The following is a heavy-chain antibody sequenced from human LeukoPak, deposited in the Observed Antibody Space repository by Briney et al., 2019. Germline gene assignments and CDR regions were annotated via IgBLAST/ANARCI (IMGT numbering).Heavy chain of an antibody. CDR2: IYHNGST. Sequence: SGTLSLTCAVSGGSISSDKCWSWVRQPPGKGLEWIGEIYHNGSTKNNPSLKSRVAISADRSKNQFSLKLNSVTAADTAVYYCASYGPWGQGILVTVSS. D-gene: IGHD3-10*01. V-gene: IGHV4-4*02. CDR3: ASYGP. J-gene: IGHJ5*02. CDR1: GGSISSDKC.